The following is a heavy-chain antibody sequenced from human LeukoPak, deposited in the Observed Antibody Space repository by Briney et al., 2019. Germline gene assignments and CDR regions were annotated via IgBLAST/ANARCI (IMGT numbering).Heavy chain of an antibody. V-gene: IGHV1-2*02. CDR2: INPNSGGT. Sequence: ASVKVSCKASGGTFSSYAISWVRQAPGQGLEWMGWINPNSGGTNYAQKFQGRVTMTRDTSISTAYMELSRLRSDDTAVYYCAREYYDSSGSFDYWGQGTLVTVSS. D-gene: IGHD3-22*01. J-gene: IGHJ4*02. CDR1: GGTFSSYA. CDR3: AREYYDSSGSFDY.